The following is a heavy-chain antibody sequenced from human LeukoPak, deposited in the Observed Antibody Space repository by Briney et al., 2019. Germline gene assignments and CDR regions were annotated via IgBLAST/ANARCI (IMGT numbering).Heavy chain of an antibody. Sequence: SETLSLTCTVSGGSISSYYWSWIRQTPGKGLEWIGDIYYSGTTNYNPSLKNRVIMSVDTSKNQFSLRLRSVTAADTAVYYCARLRDYFDYWGQGTLVTVS. CDR3: ARLRDYFDY. CDR2: IYYSGTT. CDR1: GGSISSYY. J-gene: IGHJ4*02. V-gene: IGHV4-59*01.